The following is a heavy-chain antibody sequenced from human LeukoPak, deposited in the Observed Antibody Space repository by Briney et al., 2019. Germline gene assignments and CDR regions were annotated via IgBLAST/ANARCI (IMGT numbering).Heavy chain of an antibody. V-gene: IGHV1-18*01. Sequence: GSSVKVSCKASGYSFSSYDINWVRQAPGQGREWMGWISAYNGNTNYEQKLQGRVTMTIDTSTSTAYIELSSLRSDDTAVYYCARDLYSGRYYALGYWGQGTLVTVSS. CDR2: ISAYNGNT. CDR1: GYSFSSYD. J-gene: IGHJ4*02. D-gene: IGHD1-26*01. CDR3: ARDLYSGRYYALGY.